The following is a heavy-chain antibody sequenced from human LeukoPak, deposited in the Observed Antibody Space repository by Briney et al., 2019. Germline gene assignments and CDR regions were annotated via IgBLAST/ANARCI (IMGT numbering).Heavy chain of an antibody. V-gene: IGHV3-33*01. J-gene: IGHJ6*02. D-gene: IGHD3-22*01. CDR3: ARDGDYYDRRSYYYGMDV. Sequence: GGSLRLSCAASGFTFSNYGMHWVRQAPGKGLEWVAVIWYDGSNKYYADSVKGRFTISRDNSKNTLYLQMNSLRAEDTAVYHCARDGDYYDRRSYYYGMDVWGQGTTVTVSS. CDR1: GFTFSNYG. CDR2: IWYDGSNK.